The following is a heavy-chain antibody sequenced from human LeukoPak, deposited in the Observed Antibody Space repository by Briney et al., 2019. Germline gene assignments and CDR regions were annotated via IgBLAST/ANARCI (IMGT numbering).Heavy chain of an antibody. CDR1: GFTFSSYA. J-gene: IGHJ4*02. V-gene: IGHV3-23*01. CDR2: ISGSGGGT. Sequence: GGSLRLSCAASGFTFSSYAMSWVRQAPGKGLDWVSAISGSGGGTYYADSAKGRFTISRDNSKNTLYLQMNSLRAEDTAVYYCAKGRFLEWLLNWGQGTLVTVSS. D-gene: IGHD3-3*01. CDR3: AKGRFLEWLLN.